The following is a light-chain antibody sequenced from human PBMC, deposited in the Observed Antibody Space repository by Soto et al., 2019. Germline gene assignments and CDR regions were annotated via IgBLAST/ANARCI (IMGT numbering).Light chain of an antibody. Sequence: EIVMTQSPATLSVSPGERATLSCRASQSVSSNFAWYQQKPGQAPRLLIYDASTRATGIPARFSGSGSGTDFTLTISSLEPEDFAVYYCQQRSNWPWTFGQGTKVDNK. CDR2: DAS. J-gene: IGKJ1*01. CDR3: QQRSNWPWT. CDR1: QSVSSN. V-gene: IGKV3-11*01.